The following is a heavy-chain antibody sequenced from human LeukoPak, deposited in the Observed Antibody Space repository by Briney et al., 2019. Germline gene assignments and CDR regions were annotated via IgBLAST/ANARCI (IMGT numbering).Heavy chain of an antibody. J-gene: IGHJ3*02. V-gene: IGHV4-38-2*01. D-gene: IGHD5-12*01. CDR3: ARVSIVATNNDAFDI. CDR1: DYSISNDYY. Sequence: SETLSLTCAVSDYSISNDYYWGWVRQPPGKGLEWIGSISHSGTTYYNPSLKSRVSVSVDTSKKQFSLKLGSVTAADTAVYYCARVSIVATNNDAFDIWGQGTMATVSS. CDR2: ISHSGTT.